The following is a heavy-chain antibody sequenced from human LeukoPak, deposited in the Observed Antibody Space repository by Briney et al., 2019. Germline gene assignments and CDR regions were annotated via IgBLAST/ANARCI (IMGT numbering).Heavy chain of an antibody. CDR1: GGTFSSYA. J-gene: IGHJ4*02. CDR3: AVEPNYYDSSGYYINDY. CDR2: IIPIFGTA. V-gene: IGHV1-69*13. Sequence: SVKVSCKASGGTFSSYAISWVRQAPGQGLEWMGGIIPIFGTANYAQKFQGRVTITADESTSTAYMELSSLRSEDTAVYYCAVEPNYYDSSGYYINDYWGQGTLVTVSS. D-gene: IGHD3-22*01.